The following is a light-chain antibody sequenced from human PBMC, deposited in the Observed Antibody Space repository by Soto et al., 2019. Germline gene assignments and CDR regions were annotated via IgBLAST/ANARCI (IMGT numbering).Light chain of an antibody. CDR2: EVR. CDR3: SSYTSSGTWV. V-gene: IGLV2-14*01. CDR1: ISDVGGNNF. J-gene: IGLJ3*02. Sequence: QSALTQPASVSGSPGQSTTISCSGTISDVGGNNFVSWYQQHPGKAPKVIIYEVRKWPSGVSNRFSGSKSGNTASLTISGLQAEDEADYYCSSYTSSGTWVFGGGTKLTVL.